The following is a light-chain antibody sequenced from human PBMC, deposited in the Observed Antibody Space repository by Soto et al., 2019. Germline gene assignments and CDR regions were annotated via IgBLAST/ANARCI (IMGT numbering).Light chain of an antibody. V-gene: IGKV1-6*01. Sequence: AIQMTQSPSSLSASVGDRVTITCRASQGIRTELGWYQQKPGKAPKLLICGASTLQGGVPSRISGSGSGTDFTLTISSLQPEDFATYYCLQDYEYPRTFGQGTKVEIK. CDR3: LQDYEYPRT. CDR2: GAS. J-gene: IGKJ1*01. CDR1: QGIRTE.